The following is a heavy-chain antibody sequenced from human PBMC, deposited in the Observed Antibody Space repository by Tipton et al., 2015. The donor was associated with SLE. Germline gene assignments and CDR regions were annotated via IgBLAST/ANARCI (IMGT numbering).Heavy chain of an antibody. D-gene: IGHD2-2*01. CDR3: ARDLAYCSSTSCFDYFDY. CDR2: IYTSGST. CDR1: GGSISSGSYY. J-gene: IGHJ4*02. Sequence: TLSLTCTVSGGSISSGSYYWSWIRQPVGKGLEWIGRIYTSGSTNYNPSLKSRVTISVDTSKNQFSLKLSSVTAADTAVYYCARDLAYCSSTSCFDYFDYWGQGPLVTVSS. V-gene: IGHV4-61*02.